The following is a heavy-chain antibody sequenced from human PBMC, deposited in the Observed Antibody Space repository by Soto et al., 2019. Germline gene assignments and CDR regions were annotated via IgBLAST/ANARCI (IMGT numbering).Heavy chain of an antibody. CDR2: ISFDGSKT. CDR3: ANLLNVAAAGTPHYYGVDV. D-gene: IGHD6-13*01. V-gene: IGHV3-30*04. CDR1: GFSFSVYP. Sequence: GGSLRLSCAASGFSFSVYPMNWVRQAPGKGLEWVAFISFDGSKTYYSDSVKGRFTISRDNSKNTVSLQMNSLRPGDAAVYHCANLLNVAAAGTPHYYGVDVWGQGTTVTVSS. J-gene: IGHJ6*02.